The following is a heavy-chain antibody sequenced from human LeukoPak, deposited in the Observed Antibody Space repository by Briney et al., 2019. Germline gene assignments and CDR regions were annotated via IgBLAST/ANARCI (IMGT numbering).Heavy chain of an antibody. Sequence: PSGTLSLTCAVSGGSISSSNWWSWVRQPPGKGLEWIGEIYHSGSTNYNPSLKSRVTISVDKSKNQFSLKLSSVTAADTAVYYCAREKYYESLLLRLDYWGQGTLVTVSS. J-gene: IGHJ4*02. D-gene: IGHD3-22*01. CDR3: AREKYYESLLLRLDY. V-gene: IGHV4-4*02. CDR1: GGSISSSNW. CDR2: IYHSGST.